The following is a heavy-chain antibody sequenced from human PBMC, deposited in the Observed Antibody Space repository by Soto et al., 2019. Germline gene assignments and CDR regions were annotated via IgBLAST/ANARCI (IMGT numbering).Heavy chain of an antibody. CDR1: GYSFTSYW. D-gene: IGHD1-1*01. Sequence: HGESLKISCKGSGYSFTSYWISWVRQMPGKGLEWMGRIDPSDSYTNYSPSFQGHVTISADKSISTAYLQWSSLKASDTAMYYCASRPLTTGTVDYGMDVWGQGTPVTVSS. V-gene: IGHV5-10-1*01. CDR3: ASRPLTTGTVDYGMDV. J-gene: IGHJ6*02. CDR2: IDPSDSYT.